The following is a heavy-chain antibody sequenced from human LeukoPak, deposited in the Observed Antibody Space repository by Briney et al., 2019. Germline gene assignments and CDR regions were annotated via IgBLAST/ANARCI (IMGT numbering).Heavy chain of an antibody. V-gene: IGHV4-34*01. CDR1: GGSFSGYY. D-gene: IGHD3-10*01. CDR3: ARYVVSGSGRFYFDY. J-gene: IGHJ4*02. Sequence: SETLSLTCAVYGGSFSGYYWSWIRQPPGRELEWIASINYGGTTYYNPSLKSRVTISVDTSKSQFSLRLSSVTAADTAVYLCARYVVSGSGRFYFDYWGQGSLVTVSS. CDR2: INYGGTT.